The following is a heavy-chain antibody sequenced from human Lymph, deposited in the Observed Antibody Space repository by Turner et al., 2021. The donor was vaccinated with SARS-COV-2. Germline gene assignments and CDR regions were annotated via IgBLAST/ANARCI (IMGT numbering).Heavy chain of an antibody. CDR3: AKDNPHDAFDI. Sequence: EEQLVETGGGLIQPGGSLRLSCAASGFNVSSNYMSWVRHAPGKGLEWVSVIYSGCSTFYADSVRGRFTISRDNSKNTLYLQMNSLRAEDTAVYYCAKDNPHDAFDIWGQGTMVTVSS. CDR1: GFNVSSNY. CDR2: IYSGCST. V-gene: IGHV3-53*02. J-gene: IGHJ3*02.